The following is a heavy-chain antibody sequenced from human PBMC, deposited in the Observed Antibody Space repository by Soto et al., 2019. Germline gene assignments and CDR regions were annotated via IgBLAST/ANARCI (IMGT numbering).Heavy chain of an antibody. V-gene: IGHV3-23*01. J-gene: IGHJ4*02. CDR3: AKDLRITTVRGVICYFDY. Sequence: PGGSLRLSCAASGFTFSSYAMSWVRQAPGKGLEWVSAISGSGGSTYYADSVKGRFTISRDNSKNTLYLQMNSLRAEDTAVYYCAKDLRITTVRGVICYFDYWGQGTLVTVSS. CDR1: GFTFSSYA. CDR2: ISGSGGST. D-gene: IGHD3-10*01.